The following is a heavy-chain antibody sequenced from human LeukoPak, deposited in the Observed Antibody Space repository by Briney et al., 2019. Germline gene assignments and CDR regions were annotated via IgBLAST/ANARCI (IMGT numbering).Heavy chain of an antibody. Sequence: SSETLSLTCAVSGGSFSGYYWSWIRQPPGKGLEWIGEINHSGSTNYNPSLKSRVTISVDTSKNQFSLKLSSVTAADTAVYYCARGRAVAGTWNYWGQGTLVTVSS. CDR2: INHSGST. CDR3: ARGRAVAGTWNY. D-gene: IGHD6-19*01. V-gene: IGHV4-34*01. J-gene: IGHJ4*02. CDR1: GGSFSGYY.